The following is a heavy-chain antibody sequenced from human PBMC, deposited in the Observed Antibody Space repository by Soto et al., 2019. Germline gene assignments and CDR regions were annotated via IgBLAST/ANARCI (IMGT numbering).Heavy chain of an antibody. V-gene: IGHV3-13*04. Sequence: GGSLRLSCAASGFTFSSYDMHWVRQATGKGLEWVSAIGTAGDTYYPGSVKGRFTISRENAKNSFYLQMNSLRAGDTAVYYCARATYGSAAFDPWGQGTLVTVSS. D-gene: IGHD3-10*01. CDR2: IGTAGDT. CDR3: ARATYGSAAFDP. CDR1: GFTFSSYD. J-gene: IGHJ5*02.